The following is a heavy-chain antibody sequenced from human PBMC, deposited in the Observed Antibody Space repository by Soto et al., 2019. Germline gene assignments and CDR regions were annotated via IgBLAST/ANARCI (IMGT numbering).Heavy chain of an antibody. CDR2: IYHSGST. J-gene: IGHJ5*02. D-gene: IGHD2-8*01. CDR3: ARAVGYCTNGVCYNWFDP. Sequence: PSETLSLTCAVSGGSISSGGYSWSWIRQPPGKGLEWIGYIYHSGSTYYNPSLKSRVTISVDRSKNQFSLKLSSVTAADTAAYYCARAVGYCTNGVCYNWFDPWGQGTLVTVSS. V-gene: IGHV4-30-2*01. CDR1: GGSISSGGYS.